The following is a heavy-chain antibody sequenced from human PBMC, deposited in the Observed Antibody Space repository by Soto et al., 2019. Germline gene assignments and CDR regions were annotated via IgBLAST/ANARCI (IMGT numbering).Heavy chain of an antibody. CDR1: GGTFSNYA. V-gene: IGHV1-69*15. CDR2: IIPIYGSA. J-gene: IGHJ5*02. Sequence: QVQLVQSGAEVKKPGSSVKVSCKASGGTFSNYAITWVRQAPGQGLEWLGRIIPIYGSANYAQKFQGRVTITADEYTTTAYMELSSLRSDDTAVCYCAKDEVKDGYSGNWFDPWGQGTLVTDSS. D-gene: IGHD4-4*01. CDR3: AKDEVKDGYSGNWFDP.